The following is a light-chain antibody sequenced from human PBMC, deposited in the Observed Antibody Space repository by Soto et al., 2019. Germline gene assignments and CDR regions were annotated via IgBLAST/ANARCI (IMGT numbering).Light chain of an antibody. V-gene: IGKV1-5*01. CDR3: QQYYDYPWT. J-gene: IGKJ1*01. Sequence: DIQMTQSPFTLSASLGDSVTITCRASQSIGNRLAWHQQKTGKVPKVLISDDSSLKSGVPSRFSGSGSGTELTLTISSLQPDDFATYYCQQYYDYPWTXGQGTKVDIK. CDR2: DDS. CDR1: QSIGNR.